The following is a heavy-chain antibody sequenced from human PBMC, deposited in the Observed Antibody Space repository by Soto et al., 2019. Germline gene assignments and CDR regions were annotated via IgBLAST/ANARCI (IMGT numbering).Heavy chain of an antibody. Sequence: QITLKESGPTLVTPTQTLTLTCTFSGFSLRNSGVGVGWIRQPTGKALEWLALIYWDDDKRYSTSLKSRLTITKDTSKNHVVLTMTTMDPADTSTYYCAHLTTGGFYFDYWGQGTLVTVSS. J-gene: IGHJ4*02. V-gene: IGHV2-5*02. CDR2: IYWDDDK. CDR1: GFSLRNSGVG. CDR3: AHLTTGGFYFDY. D-gene: IGHD4-17*01.